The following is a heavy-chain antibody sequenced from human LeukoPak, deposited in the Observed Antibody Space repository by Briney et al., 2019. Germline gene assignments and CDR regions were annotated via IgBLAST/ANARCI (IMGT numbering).Heavy chain of an antibody. V-gene: IGHV4-59*01. CDR2: IYYSGST. CDR1: GGSISSYY. J-gene: IGHJ4*02. Sequence: PSETLSLTCTVSGGSISSYYWSWIRQPPGKGLEWIGYIYYSGSTNYNPSLKSRVTISVDTSKNQFSLKLSSVTAADTAVYYCARAEWLRKRYCSGGGCLTHGPIDYWGQGTLVTVSS. D-gene: IGHD2-15*01. CDR3: ARAEWLRKRYCSGGGCLTHGPIDY.